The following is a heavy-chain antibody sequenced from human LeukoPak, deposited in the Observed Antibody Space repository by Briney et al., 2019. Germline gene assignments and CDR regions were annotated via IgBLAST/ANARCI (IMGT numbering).Heavy chain of an antibody. D-gene: IGHD2-15*01. CDR3: AKDVPYCSGGSCYSPGSYYYYYGLDV. CDR2: ISYDGNNK. V-gene: IGHV3-30*18. Sequence: GRSLRLSCAASGFTFSSYGMHWVRQAPGKGLEWVAVISYDGNNKYYADSVKGRFTISRDNSNNTLYLQMNSLRAEDTALYYCAKDVPYCSGGSCYSPGSYYYYYGLDVWGQGTTVIVSS. J-gene: IGHJ6*02. CDR1: GFTFSSYG.